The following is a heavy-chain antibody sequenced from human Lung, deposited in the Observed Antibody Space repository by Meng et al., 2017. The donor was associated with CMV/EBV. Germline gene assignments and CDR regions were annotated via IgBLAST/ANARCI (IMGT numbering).Heavy chain of an antibody. CDR3: ARLLRGYDSVGWFDP. D-gene: IGHD3-3*01. J-gene: IGHJ5*02. V-gene: IGHV4-61*01. CDR2: LYYSGDT. CDR1: GDSVSSGPYY. Sequence: SETXSLXCTVSGDSVSSGPYYWSWIRQPPGKGLEWIGYLYYSGDTNYNPSLKSRVTMSVDTSKNQFSLKLRSVTAADTAVYYCARLLRGYDSVGWFDPWGQGTXVTVSS.